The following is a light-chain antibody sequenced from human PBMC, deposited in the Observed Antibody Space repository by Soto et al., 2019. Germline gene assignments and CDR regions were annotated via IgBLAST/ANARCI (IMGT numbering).Light chain of an antibody. J-gene: IGLJ3*02. CDR2: LNSDGSH. CDR3: QTWDTGIRV. V-gene: IGLV4-69*01. CDR1: SGHSSHA. Sequence: QSVLTQSPSASASLGASVKLTCTLSSGHSSHAIAWHQQQPEKGPRYLMNLNSDGSHTKGDGIPDRFSGSSSGAERFLTISSLQSADEADYYCQTWDTGIRVFGGGTKLTVL.